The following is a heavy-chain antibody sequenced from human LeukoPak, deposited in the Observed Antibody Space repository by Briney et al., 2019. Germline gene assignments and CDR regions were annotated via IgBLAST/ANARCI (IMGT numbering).Heavy chain of an antibody. J-gene: IGHJ4*02. CDR1: GFIFNYYS. Sequence: GGSLRLSCAASGFIFNYYSMNWVRQAPGKGLEWVSYISSSSSSIYYADSVKGRFAISRDNAKNSLYLQMNSLRDEDTAVYYCTKESVTYLDYWGQGTLVTVSS. D-gene: IGHD2-21*02. V-gene: IGHV3-48*02. CDR3: TKESVTYLDY. CDR2: ISSSSSSI.